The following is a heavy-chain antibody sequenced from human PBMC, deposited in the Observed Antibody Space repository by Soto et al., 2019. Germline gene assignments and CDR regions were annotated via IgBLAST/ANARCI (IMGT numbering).Heavy chain of an antibody. CDR2: INHSGST. D-gene: IGHD6-19*01. Sequence: QVQLQQWGAGLLKPSETLSLTCAVNGGSFSGYYWSWIRQPPGKGLEWIGEINHSGSTNHNPSLKSRVTISVDTSKNQFSLKLSSVTAADTAVYYCARGRIAVAGLPNGRSGFYYWGQGTLVTVSS. CDR1: GGSFSGYY. CDR3: ARGRIAVAGLPNGRSGFYY. J-gene: IGHJ4*02. V-gene: IGHV4-34*01.